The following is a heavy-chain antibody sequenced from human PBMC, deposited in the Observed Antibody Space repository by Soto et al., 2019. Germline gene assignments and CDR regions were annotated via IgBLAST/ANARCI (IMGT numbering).Heavy chain of an antibody. J-gene: IGHJ6*02. CDR1: GGSISSGGYS. V-gene: IGHV4-30-2*03. D-gene: IGHD1-26*01. Sequence: PSETLSLTCAVSGGSISSGGYSWSWIRQPPGKGLEWIGYMYHSGSTYYNPSLKSRVTISVDTSKNQFSLKLSSVTAADTAVYYCARRTGQWETHYYYYGMDVWGQGTTVTVSS. CDR2: MYHSGST. CDR3: ARRTGQWETHYYYYGMDV.